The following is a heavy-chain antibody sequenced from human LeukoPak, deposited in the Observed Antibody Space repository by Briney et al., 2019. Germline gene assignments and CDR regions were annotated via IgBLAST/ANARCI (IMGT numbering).Heavy chain of an antibody. J-gene: IGHJ3*02. V-gene: IGHV3-23*01. D-gene: IGHD1-26*01. Sequence: GGSLRLSCAASGFTFSTYAMSWVRQAPGKGLEWVSAVTVSGRGGSTYYADSVKGRFTISRDNSKNSLYLQMNSLRAEDTAVYFCARDRGGTYPRAFDIWGQGTMVTVSS. CDR2: VTVSGRGGST. CDR1: GFTFSTYA. CDR3: ARDRGGTYPRAFDI.